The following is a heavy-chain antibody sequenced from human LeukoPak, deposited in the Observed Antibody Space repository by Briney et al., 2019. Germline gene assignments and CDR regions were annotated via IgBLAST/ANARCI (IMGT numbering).Heavy chain of an antibody. J-gene: IGHJ4*02. V-gene: IGHV3-30-3*01. D-gene: IGHD3-10*01. CDR3: ASITDGDY. Sequence: GGSLRLSCAASGFTFSSYAMHWVRQAPGKGLEWVAVISYDGGNKYYADSVKGRFTISRDNSKNTLYLQMNSLRAEDTAVYYCASITDGDYWGQGTLVTVSS. CDR1: GFTFSSYA. CDR2: ISYDGGNK.